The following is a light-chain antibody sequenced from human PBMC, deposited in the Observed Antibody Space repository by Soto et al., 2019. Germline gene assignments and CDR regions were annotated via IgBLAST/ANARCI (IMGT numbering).Light chain of an antibody. V-gene: IGKV3-11*01. Sequence: EIVLTQSPATLSLSPGERATLSCRASQSVTWYLAWYQQKPGQAPRLLIYDATNRATGIPARFSGSGSGTDFTLPLSSLEPEDFAVYYCQQRTNWLTFGGGTRVEI. CDR2: DAT. J-gene: IGKJ4*01. CDR3: QQRTNWLT. CDR1: QSVTWY.